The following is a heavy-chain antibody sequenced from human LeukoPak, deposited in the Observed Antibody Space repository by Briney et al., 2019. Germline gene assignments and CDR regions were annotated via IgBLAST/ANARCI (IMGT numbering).Heavy chain of an antibody. CDR3: ARLTLFGSGPNFDP. D-gene: IGHD3-10*01. CDR1: GGSISGYH. CDR2: IYYSGSS. Sequence: SETLSLTCNVSGGSISGYHWSWIRQPPGKGLEWLGYIYYSGSSNYNPSLKSRVTMSADTSKNQFSLKLSSVTAADTAVYYCARLTLFGSGPNFDPWGQGTLVTVSS. J-gene: IGHJ5*02. V-gene: IGHV4-59*08.